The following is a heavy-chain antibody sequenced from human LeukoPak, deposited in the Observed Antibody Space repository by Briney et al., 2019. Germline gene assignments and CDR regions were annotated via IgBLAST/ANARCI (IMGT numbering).Heavy chain of an antibody. Sequence: GGSLRLSCAASGFTISDYYMSWIRQAPGKGLEWVSYISSSGSTIYYAYSVKGRFIISRDNAKNSLYLQMNSLRAEDTAVYYCARGRYGDKLPYFDYWGQGTLVTASS. D-gene: IGHD4-17*01. CDR2: ISSSGSTI. CDR3: ARGRYGDKLPYFDY. V-gene: IGHV3-11*01. CDR1: GFTISDYY. J-gene: IGHJ4*02.